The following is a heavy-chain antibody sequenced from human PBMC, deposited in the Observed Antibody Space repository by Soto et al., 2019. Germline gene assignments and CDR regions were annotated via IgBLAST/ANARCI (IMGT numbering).Heavy chain of an antibody. CDR2: ISWNSGSI. V-gene: IGHV3-9*01. CDR1: GFTFEDYA. CDR3: AKGHYYGSGSYRRFDP. D-gene: IGHD3-10*01. Sequence: EVQLVESGGGLVQPGRSLRLSCAASGFTFEDYAMHWVRQAPGKGLEWVSGISWNSGSIDYAEFVKGRFTISRDNAKNSLYLQMISLRVEHTALSYCAKGHYYGSGSYRRFDPWGQGTLVTVSS. J-gene: IGHJ5*02.